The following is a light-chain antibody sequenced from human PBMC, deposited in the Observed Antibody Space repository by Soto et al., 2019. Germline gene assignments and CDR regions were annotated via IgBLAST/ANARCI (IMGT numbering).Light chain of an antibody. CDR2: GAS. CDR3: QQHNNWIT. V-gene: IGKV3-15*01. Sequence: EIVMTQSPATLSVSPGERATLSCRASQSVSSSLAWYQHRPGQAPRLLIYGASTRATGIPARFSGSGSGTEFTLTITSLQSEDSAVYYCQQHNNWITFGQGTLLEI. J-gene: IGKJ5*01. CDR1: QSVSSS.